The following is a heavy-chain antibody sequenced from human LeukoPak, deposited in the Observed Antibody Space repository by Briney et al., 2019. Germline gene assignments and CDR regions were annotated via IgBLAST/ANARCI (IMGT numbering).Heavy chain of an antibody. V-gene: IGHV4-61*02. Sequence: SETLSLTCTVSGGSISSGSYYWSWIRQPAGKGLEWIGRIYTSGSTNYNPSLKSRVTISVDTSKNQFSLKLSSVTAADTAVYYCARMRYNWNLFSWFDPWGQGTLVTVSS. CDR2: IYTSGST. CDR3: ARMRYNWNLFSWFDP. D-gene: IGHD1-7*01. J-gene: IGHJ5*02. CDR1: GGSISSGSYY.